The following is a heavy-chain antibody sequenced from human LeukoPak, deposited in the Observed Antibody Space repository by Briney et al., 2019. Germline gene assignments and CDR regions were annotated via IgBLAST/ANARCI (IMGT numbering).Heavy chain of an antibody. CDR2: IYYSGST. V-gene: IGHV4-59*01. CDR3: ARAPYGDYGEGYYYYYGMDV. CDR1: GGSISSYC. J-gene: IGHJ6*02. Sequence: SETLSLTCTVSGGSISSYCWSWIRQPPGKGLEWIGYIYYSGSTNYNPSLKSRVTISVDKSKKQFSLKLSSVTAADTAVYYCARAPYGDYGEGYYYYYGMDVWGQGTTVTVSS. D-gene: IGHD4-17*01.